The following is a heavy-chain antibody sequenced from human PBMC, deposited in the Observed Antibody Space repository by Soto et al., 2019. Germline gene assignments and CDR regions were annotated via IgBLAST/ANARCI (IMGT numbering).Heavy chain of an antibody. Sequence: GESLKISCQAFEYSFRIYWISWVRQKPGAGLEWMGRVDPNDSFATYSPSFEGHVSISVDKSTNIVYLQWCSLRASDTATYYCARHQSGSGNSNFDFWGQGTPVTVSS. J-gene: IGHJ4*02. V-gene: IGHV5-10-1*01. CDR1: EYSFRIYW. D-gene: IGHD3-10*01. CDR3: ARHQSGSGNSNFDF. CDR2: VDPNDSFA.